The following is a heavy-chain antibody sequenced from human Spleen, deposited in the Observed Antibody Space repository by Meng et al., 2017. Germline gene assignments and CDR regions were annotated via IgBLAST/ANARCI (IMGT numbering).Heavy chain of an antibody. CDR1: GFTFRNYE. D-gene: IGHD6-19*01. V-gene: IGHV3-48*03. Sequence: GESLKISCSTSGFTFRNYEMNWVRQAPGKGLEWVSHISSSGSNIYYADSVKGRFTISRDNAKNSLYLEMNSLRAEDTALYYCACGDSSGWIHLRRFGYWGQGTLVTVSS. J-gene: IGHJ4*02. CDR3: ACGDSSGWIHLRRFGY. CDR2: ISSSGSNI.